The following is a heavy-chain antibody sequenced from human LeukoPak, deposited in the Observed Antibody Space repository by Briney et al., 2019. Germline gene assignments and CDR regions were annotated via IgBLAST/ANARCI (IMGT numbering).Heavy chain of an antibody. Sequence: SETLSLTCTVSGGSISSYYWSWIRQPPGKGLEWIGYIYYSGSTNYNPSLKSRVTISVDTSKNQFSLKLSSVTAADTAVYYCARDERGYSYGLTWGQGTLVTVSS. J-gene: IGHJ5*02. CDR1: GGSISSYY. CDR3: ARDERGYSYGLT. CDR2: IYYSGST. V-gene: IGHV4-59*01. D-gene: IGHD5-18*01.